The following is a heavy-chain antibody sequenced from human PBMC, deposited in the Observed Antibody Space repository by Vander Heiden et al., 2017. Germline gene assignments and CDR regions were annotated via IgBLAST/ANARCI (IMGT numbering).Heavy chain of an antibody. D-gene: IGHD1-26*01. CDR2: IHLGGST. V-gene: IGHV4-59*01. CDR1: GGSISRYY. Sequence: VQLQASDPGLLKPSETLSPTCTVSGGSISRYYWTWIRQPPGKGLEWIGFIHLGGSTNSSPSLKSRVIISVDRPKNQLSTNLTSVTAADTALYFCARGEAVVGSTAAFDVWGQGTMVAVSS. J-gene: IGHJ3*01. CDR3: ARGEAVVGSTAAFDV.